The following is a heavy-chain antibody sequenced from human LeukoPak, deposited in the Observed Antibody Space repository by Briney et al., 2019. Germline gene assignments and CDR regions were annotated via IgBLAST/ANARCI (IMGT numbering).Heavy chain of an antibody. CDR1: GGTFSSYA. V-gene: IGHV1-69*13. D-gene: IGHD3-9*01. J-gene: IGHJ6*02. Sequence: GASVKVSCKASGGTFSSYAISWVRQAPGQELEWMGGIIPIFGTANYAQKFQGRVTITADESTSTAYMELSSLRSEDTAVYYCATLRYFDWLSDMEPDYYYYYGMDVWGQGTTVTVSS. CDR2: IIPIFGTA. CDR3: ATLRYFDWLSDMEPDYYYYYGMDV.